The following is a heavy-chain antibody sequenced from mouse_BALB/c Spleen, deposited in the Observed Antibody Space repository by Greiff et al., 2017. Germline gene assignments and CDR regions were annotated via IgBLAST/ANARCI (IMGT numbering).Heavy chain of an antibody. CDR1: GYTFTSYW. V-gene: IGHV1-5*01. J-gene: IGHJ4*01. D-gene: IGHD2-1*01. CDR3: TRWGIYYGNYGYAMDY. CDR2: IYPGNSDT. Sequence: VHVKQSGTVLARPGASVKMSCKASGYTFTSYWMHWVKQRPGQGLEWIGAIYPGNSDTSYNQKFKGKAKLTAVTSTSTAYMELSSLTNEDSAVYYCTRWGIYYGNYGYAMDYWGQGTSVTVSS.